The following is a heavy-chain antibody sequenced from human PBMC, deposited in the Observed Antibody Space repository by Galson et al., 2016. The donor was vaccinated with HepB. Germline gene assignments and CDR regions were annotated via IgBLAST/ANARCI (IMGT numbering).Heavy chain of an antibody. CDR3: ARDGITGIPAFDS. J-gene: IGHJ4*02. Sequence: SVKVSCKASGGSFRNYALGWVRQAPGQGLELMGRVLPLFATADYAQKFQCRVTITADESTRQVDMELNRLRSEDTAVYFCARDGITGIPAFDSWVQATLVTVSS. D-gene: IGHD1-20*01. V-gene: IGHV1-69*13. CDR1: GGSFRNYA. CDR2: VLPLFATA.